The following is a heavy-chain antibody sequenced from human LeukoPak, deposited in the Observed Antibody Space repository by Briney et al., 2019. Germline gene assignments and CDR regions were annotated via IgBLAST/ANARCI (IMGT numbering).Heavy chain of an antibody. D-gene: IGHD5-24*01. CDR1: GFTFSSYA. Sequence: GGSLRLSCAASGFTFSSYAMSWARQAPGKGLEWVSTISGSGDGTYYADSVKGRFTISRDNAKNTLYLQTNSLRAEDTAIYYCAKIQFQLPPARWPSISWGQGALVTVSS. J-gene: IGHJ5*02. V-gene: IGHV3-23*01. CDR3: AKIQFQLPPARWPSIS. CDR2: ISGSGDGT.